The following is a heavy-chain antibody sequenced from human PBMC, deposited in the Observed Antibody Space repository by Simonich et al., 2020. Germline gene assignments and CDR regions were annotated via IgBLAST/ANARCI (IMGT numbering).Heavy chain of an antibody. CDR2: IYYSGST. CDR3: ARLPDY. Sequence: QVQLQESGPGLVKPSETLSLTGTVSGGSISSYYWSWIRQPPGKGLEWIGYIYYSGSTNYTPSLKSRVTISVDTSKNQFSLKLSSVTAADTAVYYCARLPDYWGQGTLVTVSS. V-gene: IGHV4-59*08. J-gene: IGHJ4*02. CDR1: GGSISSYY.